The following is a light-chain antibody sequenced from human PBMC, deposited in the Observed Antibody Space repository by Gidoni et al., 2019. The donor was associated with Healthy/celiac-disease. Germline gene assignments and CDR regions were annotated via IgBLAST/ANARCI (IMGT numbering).Light chain of an antibody. J-gene: IGKJ4*01. V-gene: IGKV4-1*01. CDR3: QQYYSTPHT. Sequence: DIVMTQSPDSLAVSLGERATINCKSSQSVLYSSNNKNYSAWYQQKPGQPPKLLIYWASTRESGVPDRFSGSGSGTDFTLTISSLQAEDVAVYYCQQYYSTPHTFGGGTKVEIK. CDR1: QSVLYSSNNKNY. CDR2: WAS.